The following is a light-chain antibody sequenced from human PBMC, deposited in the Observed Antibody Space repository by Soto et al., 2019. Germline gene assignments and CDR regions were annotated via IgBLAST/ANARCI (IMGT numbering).Light chain of an antibody. CDR2: DAS. CDR1: QSVSSY. CDR3: QQRSNWPRLT. V-gene: IGKV3-11*01. J-gene: IGKJ4*01. Sequence: EIVLTQSPATLSLSPGERATLSCRASQSVSSYLAWYQQKPGQAPRLLLYDASNRATGIPARFSGSGSGTDVSLTISSLEPEDVAVYYCQQRSNWPRLTFGGGTKVEIK.